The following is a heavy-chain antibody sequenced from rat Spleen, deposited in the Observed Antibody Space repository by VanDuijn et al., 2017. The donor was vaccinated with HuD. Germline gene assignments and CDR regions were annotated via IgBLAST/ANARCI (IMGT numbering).Heavy chain of an antibody. CDR2: INSAGST. D-gene: IGHD1-11*01. V-gene: IGHV3-3*01. J-gene: IGHJ4*01. CDR3: ARVRGVMDA. Sequence: EVQLQESGPGLVKPSQSLSLTCSVTGHSITSSYRWNWIRKFPGNKLEWMGYINSAGSTNYNPSLKSRIAITRDTSKNQFFLELNSVPLEDTATYYCARVRGVMDAWGQGASVTVSS. CDR1: GHSITSSYR.